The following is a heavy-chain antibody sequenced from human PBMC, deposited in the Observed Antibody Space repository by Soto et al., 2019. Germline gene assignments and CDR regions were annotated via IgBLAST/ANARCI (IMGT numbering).Heavy chain of an antibody. CDR1: GRYISSGCYY. J-gene: IGHJ4*02. Sequence: TMSLTCPFSGRYISSGCYYWSWLRPPPGKGLEWIGYIYYSGSTYYNPSLKSRVTVSVDTSKNQFSLKLSSVTAADTAVYYCARDGYRNSSGSYKWGQGTLVTFS. V-gene: IGHV4-31*03. D-gene: IGHD3-10*01. CDR3: ARDGYRNSSGSYK. CDR2: IYYSGST.